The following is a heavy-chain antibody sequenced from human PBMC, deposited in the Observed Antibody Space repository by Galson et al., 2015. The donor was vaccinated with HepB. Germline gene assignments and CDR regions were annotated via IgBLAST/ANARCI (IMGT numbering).Heavy chain of an antibody. J-gene: IGHJ6*03. Sequence: SLRLSCAASGLTFSSHVVHWVRQAPGKGLEWVAVISYDGSNKYYADSVKGRFTISRDNSKNTLYLQMNSLRTDDTAVYYCARNIQGWGHTYYYYMDVWGKGTTVTVSS. CDR2: ISYDGSNK. CDR1: GLTFSSHV. CDR3: ARNIQGWGHTYYYYMDV. D-gene: IGHD2-21*02. V-gene: IGHV3-30-3*01.